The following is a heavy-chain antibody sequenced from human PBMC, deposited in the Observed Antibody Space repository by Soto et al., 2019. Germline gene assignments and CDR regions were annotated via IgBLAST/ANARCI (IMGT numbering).Heavy chain of an antibody. Sequence: PGGSLRLSCAASGFTLSNHWMHWVRQAPGKGLVWVSRINGDGRTMNYADSVKGRFTISRDDAKNTLYLQMSSLGADDTAVYHCARGQSSSTRLDSWGQGTLVTVSS. J-gene: IGHJ4*02. CDR3: ARGQSSSTRLDS. CDR1: GFTLSNHW. D-gene: IGHD2-2*01. CDR2: INGDGRTM. V-gene: IGHV3-74*01.